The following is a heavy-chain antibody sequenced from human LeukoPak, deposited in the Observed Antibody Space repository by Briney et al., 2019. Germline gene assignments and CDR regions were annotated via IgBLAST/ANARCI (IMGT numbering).Heavy chain of an antibody. V-gene: IGHV3-23*01. CDR1: GFTFSSYA. CDR3: AKASLYSSPAGWTDGPIDY. D-gene: IGHD4-11*01. CDR2: ICGSGGST. Sequence: GGSLRLSCAASGFTFSSYAMSWVRQAPGKGLEWVSAICGSGGSTYYADSVKGRFTISRDNYKNTLYLQMNSLRAEDTAVYYCAKASLYSSPAGWTDGPIDYWGQGTLVTVSS. J-gene: IGHJ4*02.